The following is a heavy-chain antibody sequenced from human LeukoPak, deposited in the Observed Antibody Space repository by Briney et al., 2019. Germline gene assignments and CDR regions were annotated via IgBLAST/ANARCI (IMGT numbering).Heavy chain of an antibody. CDR2: IWYDGSNK. V-gene: IGHV3-33*01. CDR1: GFTFSSYG. J-gene: IGHJ3*02. CDR3: AREGYEAFDI. D-gene: IGHD5-12*01. Sequence: GGSLRLSCAAFGFTFSSYGMHWVRQAPGKGLEWVAVIWYDGSNKYYADSVKGRFTISRDNSKNTLYLQMNSLRAEDTAVYYCAREGYEAFDIWGQGTMDTVSS.